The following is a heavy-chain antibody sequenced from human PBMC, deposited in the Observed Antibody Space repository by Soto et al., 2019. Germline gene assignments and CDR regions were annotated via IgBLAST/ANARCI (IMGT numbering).Heavy chain of an antibody. J-gene: IGHJ5*02. V-gene: IGHV4-30-4*02. CDR2: IYYSGST. D-gene: IGHD2-2*01. CDR3: ARDVAVLVPVRGLPLNWFDP. Sequence: SETLSLTCTVSGGSISSGDYYWSWIRQPPGKGLEWIGYIYYSGSTYYNPSLKSRVTISVDTSKNQFSLKLSSVTAADTAVYYCARDVAVLVPVRGLPLNWFDPWGQGTLVTVSS. CDR1: GGSISSGDYY.